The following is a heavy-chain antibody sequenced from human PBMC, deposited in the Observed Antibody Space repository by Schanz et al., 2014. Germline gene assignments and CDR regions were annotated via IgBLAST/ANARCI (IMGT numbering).Heavy chain of an antibody. V-gene: IGHV3-23*05. CDR1: GFNFKAYA. J-gene: IGHJ6*02. D-gene: IGHD3-10*01. CDR3: ARAQGVIRLYYGVDV. Sequence: QLLESGGGLVQPGGSLRLSCAASGFNFKAYAMSWVRQAPGKGLEWVSTIYSSGSTYYADSVRGRFTISRDNSMNTVYLQMNSLRSDDAAVYYCARAQGVIRLYYGVDVWGQGTTVTVSS. CDR2: IYSSGST.